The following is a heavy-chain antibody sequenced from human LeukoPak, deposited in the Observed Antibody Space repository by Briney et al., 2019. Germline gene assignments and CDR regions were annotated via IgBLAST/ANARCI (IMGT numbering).Heavy chain of an antibody. Sequence: GGSLRLSCAASGFSFSDYAMSWVRQVPGKGPQWVSSISGNGGGTYYADSLKGRITISRDNSNNTLHLQMNGLRVEDSAVYYCAKGAGRITGTKLFDSWGQGILVTVSS. V-gene: IGHV3-23*01. D-gene: IGHD1-20*01. CDR3: AKGAGRITGTKLFDS. J-gene: IGHJ4*02. CDR2: ISGNGGGT. CDR1: GFSFSDYA.